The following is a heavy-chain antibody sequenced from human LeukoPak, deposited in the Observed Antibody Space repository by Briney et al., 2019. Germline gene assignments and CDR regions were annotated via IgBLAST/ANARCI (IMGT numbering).Heavy chain of an antibody. D-gene: IGHD2-15*01. V-gene: IGHV3-30-3*01. CDR1: GFAFSSLA. J-gene: IGHJ4*02. Sequence: PGGSLRLSCAVSGFAFSSLAMHWVRQAPGKGLEWVALISYDGNNQYYADSVKGRFTISRDNSKNTLYLQMNNLRAEDTAIYYCARVGSRYCSGANCYDGFWGQGTLVSVSS. CDR2: ISYDGNNQ. CDR3: ARVGSRYCSGANCYDGF.